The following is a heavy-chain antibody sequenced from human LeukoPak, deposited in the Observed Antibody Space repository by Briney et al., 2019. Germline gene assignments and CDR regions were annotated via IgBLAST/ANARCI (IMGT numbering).Heavy chain of an antibody. V-gene: IGHV3-23*01. Sequence: GGSLRLSCAASGFTFSSYGMSWVRQAPGKGLEWVSAISGSGGSTYYADSVKGRFTISRDNSKNTLNLQMNSLRAEDTAVYYCAKASAMIVVVSKHFDYWGQGTLVTVSS. D-gene: IGHD3-22*01. CDR2: ISGSGGST. J-gene: IGHJ4*02. CDR3: AKASAMIVVVSKHFDY. CDR1: GFTFSSYG.